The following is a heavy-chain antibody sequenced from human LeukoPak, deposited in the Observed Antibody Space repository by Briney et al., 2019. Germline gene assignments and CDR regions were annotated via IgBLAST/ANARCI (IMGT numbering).Heavy chain of an antibody. Sequence: SETLFLTCSVSGGSISSYYWNWIRQPPGKGLEWIGYIYYSGSTNHNPSLRSRVTISVDTSKTQFSLKLSSVTAADTAVYYCARSSYYDGSGTYYHAFDIWGQGTMVTVSS. CDR1: GGSISSYY. J-gene: IGHJ3*02. CDR3: ARSSYYDGSGTYYHAFDI. D-gene: IGHD3-10*01. V-gene: IGHV4-59*01. CDR2: IYYSGST.